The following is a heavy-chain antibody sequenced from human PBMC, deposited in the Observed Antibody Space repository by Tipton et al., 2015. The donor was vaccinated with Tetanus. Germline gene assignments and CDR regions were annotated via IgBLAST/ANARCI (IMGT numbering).Heavy chain of an antibody. D-gene: IGHD4-17*01. CDR3: ARSRPGAMTTVTTFEY. CDR2: INLSGRT. J-gene: IGHJ4*02. Sequence: SLRLSCAVSGGSISSSNWWSWVRQPPGKGLEWIGEINLSGRTNYNSSLKSRVTISVDTSKNQFSLKLSSVTAADTAVYYCARSRPGAMTTVTTFEYWGQGTLVTVSS. V-gene: IGHV4-4*02. CDR1: GGSISSSNW.